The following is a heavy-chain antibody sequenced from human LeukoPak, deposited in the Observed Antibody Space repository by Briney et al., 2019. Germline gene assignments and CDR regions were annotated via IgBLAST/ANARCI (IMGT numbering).Heavy chain of an antibody. CDR3: ATLEDFAVEMATA. CDR1: GYTLTELS. V-gene: IGHV1-24*01. CDR2: FDPEDGEP. D-gene: IGHD5-24*01. J-gene: IGHJ5*02. Sequence: ASVKVSCKVSGYTLTELSMHWVRQAPGKGLEWMGGFDPEDGEPIYAQNFQGRFTMTEDTSTDTVYMELSSLRSEDSAVYYCATLEDFAVEMATAWGQGTLVTVSS.